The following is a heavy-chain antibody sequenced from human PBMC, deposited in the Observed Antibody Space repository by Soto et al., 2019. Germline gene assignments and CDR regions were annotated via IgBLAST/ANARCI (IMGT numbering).Heavy chain of an antibody. V-gene: IGHV3-66*01. J-gene: IGHJ3*02. CDR3: ASMVLPMAFDI. CDR1: GFTVSSNY. CDR2: IYSGGST. Sequence: PGGSLRLSCAASGFTVSSNYMSWVRQAPGKGLEWVSVIYSGGSTYYADSVKGRFTISRDNSKNTLYLQMNSLRAEDTAVYYCASMVLPMAFDIWGQGTMVTVSS. D-gene: IGHD2-8*02.